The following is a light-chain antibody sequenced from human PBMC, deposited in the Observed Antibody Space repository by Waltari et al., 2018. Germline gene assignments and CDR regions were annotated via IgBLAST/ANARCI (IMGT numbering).Light chain of an antibody. CDR2: KDT. J-gene: IGLJ2*01. V-gene: IGLV3-25*03. CDR1: VLTKEY. CDR3: QSTDTIGTTVV. Sequence: SYGLTQPPSVSVSPGQTARINCSGDVLTKEYGDWYQQKPGRAPVVVIFKDTERPPGSPERFSGSGSGTTVTLTITGVQAEDEADYYCQSTDTIGTTVVFGGGTRLIAL.